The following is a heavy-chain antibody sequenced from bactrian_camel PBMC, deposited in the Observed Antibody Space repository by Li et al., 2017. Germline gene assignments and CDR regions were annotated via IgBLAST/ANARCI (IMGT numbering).Heavy chain of an antibody. CDR2: IYTGTGRT. CDR1: GDTYGSNC. Sequence: HVQLVESGGGSVESGGSLTLSCTASGDTYGSNCMGWFRQAPGKGREGDAAIYTGTGRTRYADSVAGRFTISQDPTKNAVYLQMDSLTPEDTAVYYCAADPAEETSGEWCFIRQNYNFGQGTQVTVS. D-gene: IGHD3*01. V-gene: IGHV3S1*01. J-gene: IGHJ4*01.